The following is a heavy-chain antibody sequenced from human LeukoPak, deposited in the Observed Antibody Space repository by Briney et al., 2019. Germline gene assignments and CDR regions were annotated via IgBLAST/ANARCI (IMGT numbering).Heavy chain of an antibody. CDR1: GFTFSSYA. CDR2: ISGSGGST. D-gene: IGHD1-26*01. CDR3: EKPRGSYSRVGDAFDI. V-gene: IGHV3-23*01. J-gene: IGHJ3*02. Sequence: PGGSLRLSCAASGFTFSSYAMSWVRQAPGKGLEWVSAISGSGGSTYYADSVKGRFTISRDNSKNTLYLQMNSLRAEDTAVYYCEKPRGSYSRVGDAFDIWGQGTMVTVSS.